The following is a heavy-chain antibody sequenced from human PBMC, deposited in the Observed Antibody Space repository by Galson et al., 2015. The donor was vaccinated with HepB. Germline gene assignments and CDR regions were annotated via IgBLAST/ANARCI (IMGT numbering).Heavy chain of an antibody. Sequence: SLRLSCAASGFPFSTSYMHWVRQDPGKGLVWVSRMNSDGSDTTYADSVKGRFTISRDNVKNTLFLQMNSLRVEGTAVYYCARSIYSDSRFDFWGQGTLLTVSS. CDR3: ARSIYSDSRFDF. CDR2: MNSDGSDT. D-gene: IGHD4-11*01. CDR1: GFPFSTSY. J-gene: IGHJ4*02. V-gene: IGHV3-74*01.